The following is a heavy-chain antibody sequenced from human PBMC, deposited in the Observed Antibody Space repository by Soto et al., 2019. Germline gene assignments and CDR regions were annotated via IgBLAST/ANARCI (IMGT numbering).Heavy chain of an antibody. Sequence: PSETLSLTCTVSGGSISGHSWIWIRQSAGRGLEWIGHIYPSGSASYNPSLRSRVTMSLDTSMNQIFLNLTSVTAADTAVFYCVRGRSYSVYDFWGPGTLVTVSS. D-gene: IGHD5-12*01. J-gene: IGHJ4*02. CDR1: GGSISGHS. CDR3: VRGRSYSVYDF. CDR2: IYPSGSA. V-gene: IGHV4-4*07.